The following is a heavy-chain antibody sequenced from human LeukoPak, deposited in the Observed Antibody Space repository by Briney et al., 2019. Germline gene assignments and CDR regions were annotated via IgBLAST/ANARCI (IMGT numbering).Heavy chain of an antibody. Sequence: PSETLSHTCTVSGGSISSYYWSWIRQPAGKGLEWIGRIYTSGSTNYNPSLKSRVTMSVDTSKNQFSLKLSSVTAADTAVYYCARDLFAMIVVDDWYFDLWGRGTLVTVSS. J-gene: IGHJ2*01. CDR3: ARDLFAMIVVDDWYFDL. V-gene: IGHV4-4*07. CDR2: IYTSGST. D-gene: IGHD3-22*01. CDR1: GGSISSYY.